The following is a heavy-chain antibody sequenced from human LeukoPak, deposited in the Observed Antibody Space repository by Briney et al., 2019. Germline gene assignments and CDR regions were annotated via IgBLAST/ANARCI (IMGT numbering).Heavy chain of an antibody. V-gene: IGHV3-30*02. Sequence: GGSLRLSCAASGFTFSSFAMSWVRQAPGKGLEWVAFIRYDGSNKYYADSVKGRFTISRDNSKNTLYLQMNSLRAEDTAVYYCAKGLVAAEGDYYFDYWGQGTLVTVSS. J-gene: IGHJ4*02. D-gene: IGHD2-15*01. CDR3: AKGLVAAEGDYYFDY. CDR2: IRYDGSNK. CDR1: GFTFSSFA.